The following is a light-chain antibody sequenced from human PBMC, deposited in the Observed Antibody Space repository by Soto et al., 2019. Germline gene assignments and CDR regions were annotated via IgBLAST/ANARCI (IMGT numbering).Light chain of an antibody. CDR2: DAF. Sequence: EIVMTQSPATLSVSPGERATLSFRASQSVSSNLAWYQQKPGLAPRLLIYDAFSRATGIPDRFSGSGSGTDFTLTISRLEPEDFAVYYCQHYNKWLWTFGQGTKVDIK. CDR1: QSVSSN. CDR3: QHYNKWLWT. V-gene: IGKV3D-15*01. J-gene: IGKJ1*01.